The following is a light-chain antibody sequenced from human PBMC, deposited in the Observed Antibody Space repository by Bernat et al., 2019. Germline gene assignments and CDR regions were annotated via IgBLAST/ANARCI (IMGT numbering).Light chain of an antibody. J-gene: IGLJ1*01. CDR3: SSYTVSSYV. Sequence: QSALTQPASVSGSPGQSITISCTGTSSDVGGYNYVSWYQQHPGKAPKLMIYDVSNRPSGVSNRFSGSKTGNTASLTISGLQAEDEADYYCSSYTVSSYVFGTGTKVNVL. V-gene: IGLV2-14*03. CDR1: SSDVGGYNY. CDR2: DVS.